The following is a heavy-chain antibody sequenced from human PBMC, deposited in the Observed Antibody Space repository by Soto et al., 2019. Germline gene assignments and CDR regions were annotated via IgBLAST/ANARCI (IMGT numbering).Heavy chain of an antibody. CDR1: EFTFSVYS. CDR3: TRDRVKIRGGYYHYYGMDV. V-gene: IGHV3-21*02. J-gene: IGHJ6*02. D-gene: IGHD3-10*01. CDR2: ISSGSSYI. Sequence: DVQLEESGGGLVKPGGSLRLSCVASEFTFSVYSMNWVRQAPGKGLEWVSSISSGSSYIYYADSVKGRFTISRDNDKSSLFLHMNSLRVDDTAVYYCTRDRVKIRGGYYHYYGMDVWGQWTTGTVSS.